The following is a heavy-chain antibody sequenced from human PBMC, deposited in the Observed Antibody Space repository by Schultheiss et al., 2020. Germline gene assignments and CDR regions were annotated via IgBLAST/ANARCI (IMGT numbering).Heavy chain of an antibody. CDR2: ISDNGRST. Sequence: GGSLRLSCAASGFTFSRYAMSWVRQAPGKGLEWVSSISDNGRSTYYPDSLKGRFTISRDNSKNTVSLQMNSLRAEDTAVYYCARANIVATIFGYYYYGMDVWGQGTTVTVSS. J-gene: IGHJ6*02. D-gene: IGHD5-12*01. CDR3: ARANIVATIFGYYYYGMDV. V-gene: IGHV3-23*01. CDR1: GFTFSRYA.